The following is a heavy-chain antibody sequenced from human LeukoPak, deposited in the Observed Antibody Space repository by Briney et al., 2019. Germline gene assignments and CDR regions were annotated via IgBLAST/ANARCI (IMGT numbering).Heavy chain of an antibody. CDR2: ISSSSSYI. J-gene: IGHJ5*02. V-gene: IGHV3-21*01. Sequence: GGSLRLSCAASGFTLSSYSMNWVRQAPGKGLEWVSSISSSSSYIYYADSVKGRFTISRDNAKNSLYLQMNSLRAEDTAVYYCARDPLSGVGWFDPWGQGTLVTISS. D-gene: IGHD3-9*01. CDR1: GFTLSSYS. CDR3: ARDPLSGVGWFDP.